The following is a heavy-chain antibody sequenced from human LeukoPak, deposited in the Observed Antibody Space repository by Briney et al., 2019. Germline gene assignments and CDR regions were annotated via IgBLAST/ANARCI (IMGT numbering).Heavy chain of an antibody. CDR2: IIPIFGTA. D-gene: IGHD6-19*01. V-gene: IGHV1-69*13. J-gene: IGHJ5*02. Sequence: SVEVSCKASGGTFSSYAISWVRQAPGQGLEWMGGIIPIFGTANYAQKFQGRVTITADESTSTAYMELSSLRSEDTAVYYCAREGSYGYSSGWYEDWFDPWGQGTLVTVSS. CDR1: GGTFSSYA. CDR3: AREGSYGYSSGWYEDWFDP.